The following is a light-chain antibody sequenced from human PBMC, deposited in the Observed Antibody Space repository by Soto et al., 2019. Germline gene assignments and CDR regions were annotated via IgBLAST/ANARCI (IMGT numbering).Light chain of an antibody. CDR1: SSGVGGYNY. J-gene: IGLJ1*01. CDR3: SSYTGSSTYV. V-gene: IGLV2-14*01. Sequence: QSVLAQPASVSGSPGQSITISCTGTSSGVGGYNYVSWYQQYPGKAPKVMIYDVSNRPSGVSNRFSGSKSGNTVSLTISGLQAEDEADYYCSSYTGSSTYVCGGGNNVTVL. CDR2: DVS.